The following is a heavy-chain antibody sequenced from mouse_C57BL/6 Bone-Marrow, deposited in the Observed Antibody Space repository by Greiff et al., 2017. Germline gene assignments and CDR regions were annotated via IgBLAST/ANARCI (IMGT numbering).Heavy chain of an antibody. V-gene: IGHV6-6*01. D-gene: IGHD1-1*01. CDR2: IRNKANNHAT. CDR1: GFTFSDAW. Sequence: EVKVEGSGGGLVQPGGSMKLSCAASGFTFSDAWMDWVRQSPEKGLEWVAEIRNKANNHATYYAESVKGRFTISRDDSKSSVYLQMNSLRAEDTGIYYCTRGGDYYGSSWYWYFDVWGTGTTVTVSS. CDR3: TRGGDYYGSSWYWYFDV. J-gene: IGHJ1*03.